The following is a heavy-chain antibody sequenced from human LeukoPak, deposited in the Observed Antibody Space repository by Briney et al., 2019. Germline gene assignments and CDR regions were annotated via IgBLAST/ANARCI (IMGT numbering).Heavy chain of an antibody. J-gene: IGHJ4*02. D-gene: IGHD2-2*01. Sequence: SETLSLTCTVSDGSIISFYWSWIRQPPGKGLEWIGYIYYTGGTNYNPPLKSRVTISADTSKNQFSLKLSSVTAADTAVYYCARHLGSASPFDYWGQGSLITVSS. CDR3: ARHLGSASPFDY. V-gene: IGHV4-59*08. CDR1: DGSIISFY. CDR2: IYYTGGT.